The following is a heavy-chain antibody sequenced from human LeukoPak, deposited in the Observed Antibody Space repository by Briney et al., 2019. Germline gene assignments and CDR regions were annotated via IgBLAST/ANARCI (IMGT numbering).Heavy chain of an antibody. CDR1: GFTFSGYE. V-gene: IGHV3-48*03. D-gene: IGHD5-12*01. CDR2: ISSSGSTI. J-gene: IGHJ3*02. CDR3: ARGGGDEAFDI. Sequence: GGSLRLSCAASGFTFSGYEMNWVRQAPGKGLEWVSYISSSGSTIYYADSVKGRFTISRDNSKNTLYLQMNSLRAEDTAVYYCARGGGDEAFDIWGQGTMVTVSS.